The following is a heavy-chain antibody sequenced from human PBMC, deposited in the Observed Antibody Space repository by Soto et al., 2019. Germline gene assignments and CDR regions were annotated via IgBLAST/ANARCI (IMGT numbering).Heavy chain of an antibody. Sequence: EVQLVESGGGLVQPGGSLRLSCAAYGFTFSSYSMNWVRQAPGKGLEWVSYISSSSSTIYYADSVKGRFTISRDNAKNSLYLQMNSLRAEDTAVYYCASYSSSWYKGADYWGQGTLVTVSS. CDR3: ASYSSSWYKGADY. J-gene: IGHJ4*02. CDR2: ISSSSSTI. CDR1: GFTFSSYS. D-gene: IGHD6-13*01. V-gene: IGHV3-48*01.